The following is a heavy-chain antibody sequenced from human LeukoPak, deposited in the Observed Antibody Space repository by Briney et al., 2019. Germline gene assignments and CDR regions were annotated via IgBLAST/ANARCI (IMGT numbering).Heavy chain of an antibody. CDR3: TSQKDYYGSGSYWTFDP. D-gene: IGHD3-10*01. Sequence: GGSLRLSCTASGFTFGDYVMSWFRQAPGKGLEWVGFIRSKACGGTTEYAASVKGRFTISRDDSKSIAYVQVNSLKTEDTAVYYCTSQKDYYGSGSYWTFDPWGQGTLVTVPS. V-gene: IGHV3-49*03. J-gene: IGHJ5*02. CDR1: GFTFGDYV. CDR2: IRSKACGGTT.